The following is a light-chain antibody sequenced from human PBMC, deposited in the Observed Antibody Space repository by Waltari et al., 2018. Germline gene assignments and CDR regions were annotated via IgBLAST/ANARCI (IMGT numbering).Light chain of an antibody. CDR2: AAS. V-gene: IGKV1-39*01. J-gene: IGKJ4*01. CDR3: QQCYSTPLT. CDR1: QSISNY. Sequence: DPQLTQSPSSLSASVGDRVTITCRASQSISNYLNWYQQKPGKAPKVVISAASSLQSGVPSRFSGSGSGTALTLTISSLQPEDFATYYCQQCYSTPLTFGGGTKVE.